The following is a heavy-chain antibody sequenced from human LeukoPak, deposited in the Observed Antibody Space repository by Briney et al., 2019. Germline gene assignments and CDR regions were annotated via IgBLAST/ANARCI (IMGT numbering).Heavy chain of an antibody. Sequence: SETLSLTCTVSGVSISSSNSYWGWIRQPPGKGLEWIGSIYYSGNTYYNASLKSQVSISIDTSKNQFSLKLSSVTAADTAVYYCARDFRVCSSGSCYSGPFDYWGQGTLVTVSS. CDR2: IYYSGNT. CDR3: ARDFRVCSSGSCYSGPFDY. CDR1: GVSISSSNSY. V-gene: IGHV4-39*02. J-gene: IGHJ4*02. D-gene: IGHD2-15*01.